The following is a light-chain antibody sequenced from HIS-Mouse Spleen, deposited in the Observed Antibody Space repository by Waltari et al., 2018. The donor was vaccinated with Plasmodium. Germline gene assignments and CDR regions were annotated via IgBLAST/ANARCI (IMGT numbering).Light chain of an antibody. Sequence: SYELTQPPSVSLSPGQTARITCSGDALPKKHAYWYQQKSGQAPVLVIYEDSKRPSGIPERFSGSSSGTMATLTISGAQVEDEADYYCYSTDSSGNHRVFGGGTKLTVL. V-gene: IGLV3-10*01. CDR1: ALPKKH. J-gene: IGLJ3*02. CDR3: YSTDSSGNHRV. CDR2: EDS.